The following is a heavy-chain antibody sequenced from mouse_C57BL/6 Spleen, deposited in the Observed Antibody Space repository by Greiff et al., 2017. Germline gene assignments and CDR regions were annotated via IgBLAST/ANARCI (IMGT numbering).Heavy chain of an antibody. CDR3: ARTGTGRVYYFDY. CDR2: ISSGSSTI. J-gene: IGHJ2*01. V-gene: IGHV5-17*01. CDR1: GFTFSDYG. Sequence: EVMLVESGGGLVKPGGSLKLSCAASGFTFSDYGMHWVRQAPEKGLEWVAYISSGSSTIYYADTVKGRFTISRDNPKNTLFLQMTSLRSEDTAMYYCARTGTGRVYYFDYWGQGTTLTVSS. D-gene: IGHD4-1*01.